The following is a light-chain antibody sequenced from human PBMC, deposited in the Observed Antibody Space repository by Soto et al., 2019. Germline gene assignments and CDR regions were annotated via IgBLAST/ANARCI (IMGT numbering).Light chain of an antibody. V-gene: IGLV1-44*01. J-gene: IGLJ3*02. CDR3: EAGDDSRSCPV. Sequence: QSVLTQPPSASGTPGQRVIISCSGVSSNIGRRRVNWYQQLPGTAPKLLILNNSQRPSGVPDQFSGSKAGTSASLAISGRQSEDEADYYCEAGDDSRSCPVLGGGTKLTVL. CDR2: NNS. CDR1: SSNIGRRR.